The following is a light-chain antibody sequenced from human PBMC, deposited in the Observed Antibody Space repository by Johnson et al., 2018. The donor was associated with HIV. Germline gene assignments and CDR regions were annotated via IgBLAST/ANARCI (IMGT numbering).Light chain of an antibody. Sequence: QSVLTQPPSVSAAPGQRVTISCSGSSSNIGSNFVSWYQQLPGKAPKLLIYDNTKRPSGIPDRFSGSKSGTSATLGITGLQTGDEADYYCGTWDSSLSAYVFGTGTKVTFL. CDR3: GTWDSSLSAYV. CDR1: SSNIGSNF. V-gene: IGLV1-51*01. CDR2: DNT. J-gene: IGLJ1*01.